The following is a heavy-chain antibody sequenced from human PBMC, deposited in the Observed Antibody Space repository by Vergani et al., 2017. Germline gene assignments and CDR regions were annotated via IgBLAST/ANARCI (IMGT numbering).Heavy chain of an antibody. CDR3: ARATGPSNYGQLVLYYYYMDV. D-gene: IGHD6-6*01. CDR1: GFTVSSNY. Sequence: EVQLVETGGGLIQPGGSLRLSCAASGFTVSSNYMSWVRQAPGKGLEWVAVIYSGGSTYYADSVKGRFTISRDNSKNTLHLQMNSLRAEDTAVYYCARATGPSNYGQLVLYYYYMDVWGKGTTVTVSS. V-gene: IGHV3-53*02. J-gene: IGHJ6*03. CDR2: IYSGGST.